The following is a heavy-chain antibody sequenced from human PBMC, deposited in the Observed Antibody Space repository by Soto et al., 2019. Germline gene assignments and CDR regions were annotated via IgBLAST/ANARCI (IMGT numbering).Heavy chain of an antibody. CDR3: AVYAPRHWFDS. V-gene: IGHV3-66*01. CDR2: IYVGGYT. Sequence: EVQLVESGGDLVQPGGSLRLSCAASGFTVSNNYMTWVRQAPGKGLEWVSLIYVGGYTYYADSLKGRFTISRDNSKNTLYLQMNSLRAEDTAVYYCAVYAPRHWFDSWGQGTLVTVSS. D-gene: IGHD6-6*01. CDR1: GFTVSNNY. J-gene: IGHJ5*01.